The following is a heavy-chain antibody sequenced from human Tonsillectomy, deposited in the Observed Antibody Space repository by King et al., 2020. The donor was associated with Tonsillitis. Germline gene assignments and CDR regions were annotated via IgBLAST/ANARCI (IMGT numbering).Heavy chain of an antibody. CDR3: AKAWRRQLTQMGDDAFDI. CDR2: ISGDGGST. J-gene: IGHJ3*02. D-gene: IGHD3-16*01. V-gene: IGHV3-43*02. Sequence: VQLVESGGGVVQPGGSLRLSCAASGFTFDDYAMHWVRQAPGKGLEWVSLISGDGGSTYFADSVKGRFTISRDNSKNSLYLQMNSLRTEDTALYYCAKAWRRQLTQMGDDAFDIWGQGTMVTVSS. CDR1: GFTFDDYA.